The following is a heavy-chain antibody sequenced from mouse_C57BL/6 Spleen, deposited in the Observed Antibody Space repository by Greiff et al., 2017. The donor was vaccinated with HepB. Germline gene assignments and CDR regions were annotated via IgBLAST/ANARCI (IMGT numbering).Heavy chain of an antibody. Sequence: VQLQQPGAELVKPGASVKMSCKASGYTFTSHWITWVKQRPGQGLEWIGDIYPGSGSTNYNEKFKSKATLTVDTSSSTAYMQLSSLTSEDSAVYYCARGNEEYYAMDYWGQGTSVTVSS. CDR2: IYPGSGST. CDR3: ARGNEEYYAMDY. CDR1: GYTFTSHW. J-gene: IGHJ4*01. V-gene: IGHV1-55*01.